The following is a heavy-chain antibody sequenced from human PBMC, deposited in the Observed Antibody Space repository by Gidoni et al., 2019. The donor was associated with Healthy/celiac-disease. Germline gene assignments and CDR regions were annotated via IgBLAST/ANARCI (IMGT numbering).Heavy chain of an antibody. D-gene: IGHD3-10*01. CDR2: LWYDGSNK. CDR1: GFTFSSYG. V-gene: IGHV3-33*01. J-gene: IGHJ6*02. CDR3: ARDGIMVRGGGMDV. Sequence: QVQLVESGGGVVQPGRSLRLSCAASGFTFSSYGMHWVRQAPGKGLEWVAVLWYDGSNKYYADSVKGRFTISRDNSKNTLYLQMNSLRAEDTAVYYCARDGIMVRGGGMDVWGQGTTVTVSS.